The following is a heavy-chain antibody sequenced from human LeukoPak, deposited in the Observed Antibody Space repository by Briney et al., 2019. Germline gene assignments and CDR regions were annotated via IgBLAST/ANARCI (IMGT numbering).Heavy chain of an antibody. CDR3: ARASDPSGFDY. CDR1: GFTFTSYG. V-gene: IGHV3-21*01. J-gene: IGHJ4*02. Sequence: GGSLRLSCAASGFTFTSYGMSWVRQAPGKGLEGVSSISSSTSSSSYISYADSVKGRFTISRDNAKNSLYLQMNSLRAEDTAVYYCARASDPSGFDYWGQGTLVTVSS. CDR2: ISSSTSSSSYI. D-gene: IGHD6-25*01.